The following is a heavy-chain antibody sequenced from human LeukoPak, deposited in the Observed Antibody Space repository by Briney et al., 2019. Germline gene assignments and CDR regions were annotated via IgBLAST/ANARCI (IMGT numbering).Heavy chain of an antibody. CDR1: GGSISSSSYY. CDR2: IYYSGST. V-gene: IGHV4-39*01. CDR3: ARAAILGYCSSTSCSRPHGAFDI. J-gene: IGHJ3*02. D-gene: IGHD2-2*01. Sequence: PSETLSLTCTVSGGSISSSSYYWGWIRQPPGKGLEWIGSIYYSGSTYYNPSLKSRVTISVDTSKNQFSLKLSSVTAADTAVYYCARAAILGYCSSTSCSRPHGAFDIWGQGTMVTVSS.